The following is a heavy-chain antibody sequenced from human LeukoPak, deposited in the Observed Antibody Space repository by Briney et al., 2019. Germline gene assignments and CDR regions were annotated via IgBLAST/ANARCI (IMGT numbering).Heavy chain of an antibody. Sequence: GGTLRLSCAASGFTFSTYGMNWVRQAPGKGLEWVSGITGGGDTTFYADSVKGRFTISRDNPKNTLYLQMNSLRADDMAVYYCARDARLVAFDNWGQGTLVTVSS. CDR3: ARDARLVAFDN. CDR2: ITGGGDTT. V-gene: IGHV3-23*01. CDR1: GFTFSTYG. D-gene: IGHD5-12*01. J-gene: IGHJ4*02.